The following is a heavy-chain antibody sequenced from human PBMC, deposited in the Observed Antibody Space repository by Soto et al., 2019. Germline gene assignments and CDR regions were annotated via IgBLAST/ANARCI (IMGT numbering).Heavy chain of an antibody. V-gene: IGHV3-30*18. J-gene: IGHJ4*02. CDR1: GFTFSSYG. Sequence: QVQLVESGGGVVQPGRSLRLSCAASGFTFSSYGMHWVRQAPGKGLEWVAVISYDGSNKYYADSVKGRFTISRDNSKNTLYLQMNSLRAEDTAVYYCAKDAPPLAAAGTVGPFDYWGQGTLVPVSS. D-gene: IGHD6-13*01. CDR2: ISYDGSNK. CDR3: AKDAPPLAAAGTVGPFDY.